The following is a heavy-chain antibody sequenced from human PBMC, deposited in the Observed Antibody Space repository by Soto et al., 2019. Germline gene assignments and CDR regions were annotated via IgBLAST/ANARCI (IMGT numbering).Heavy chain of an antibody. CDR3: ARGQEVGAHFFDS. CDR1: GFTFSGFD. J-gene: IGHJ4*02. Sequence: GESLKISCEASGFTFSGFDMHWVRQPTGKGLEWVSTIGTAGDTYYAVSVKGRFTISRDNAKNSLSLQMNSLRAGDTAVYFCARGQEVGAHFFDSWGQGTKVTVYS. V-gene: IGHV3-13*01. CDR2: IGTAGDT. D-gene: IGHD2-15*01.